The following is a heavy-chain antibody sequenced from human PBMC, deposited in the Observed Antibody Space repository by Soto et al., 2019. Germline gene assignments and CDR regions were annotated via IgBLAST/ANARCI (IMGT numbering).Heavy chain of an antibody. Sequence: SETLSLTCTVSGGSISSYYWSWIRQPPGKGLEWIGYVYYHGITNYNPSLKSRVTISVDTSKNQFSLKLSSVTAADTAVYYCARRGMIKFGGVSRYYYYGMDVWGQGTTVTVSS. D-gene: IGHD3-16*01. CDR1: GGSISSYY. V-gene: IGHV4-59*01. J-gene: IGHJ6*02. CDR3: ARRGMIKFGGVSRYYYYGMDV. CDR2: VYYHGIT.